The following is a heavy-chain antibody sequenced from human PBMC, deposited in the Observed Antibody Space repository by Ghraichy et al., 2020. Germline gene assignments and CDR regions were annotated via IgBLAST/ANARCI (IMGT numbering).Heavy chain of an antibody. D-gene: IGHD2-8*01. CDR1: GFTFGDYA. Sequence: GGSLRLSCVASGFTFGDYAMNWLRQPPGKGPEWIAHIGGSPYKSWYADSVKGRFTISRDDSQKKLYLQMNSLRAEDTGVYYCARDAIAFNGIFDWFDPWGQGTLVTVSS. V-gene: IGHV3-23*01. CDR3: ARDAIAFNGIFDWFDP. CDR2: IGGSPYKS. J-gene: IGHJ5*02.